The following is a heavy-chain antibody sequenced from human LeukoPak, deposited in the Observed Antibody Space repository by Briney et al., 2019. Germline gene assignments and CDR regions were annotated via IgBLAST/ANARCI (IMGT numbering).Heavy chain of an antibody. CDR3: ARGVRVMSAFDI. CDR2: IYNSVRT. V-gene: IGHV4-61*01. D-gene: IGHD3-16*01. CDR1: GGSVSSGSYY. Sequence: SETLSLTCIVSGGSVSSGSYYWSWIRQPPGKGLEWIGYIYNSVRTNYNPSLKSRVTISVDTSKNQLSLKLSSVTAADTAVYYCARGVRVMSAFDIWGQGTMVTVSS. J-gene: IGHJ3*02.